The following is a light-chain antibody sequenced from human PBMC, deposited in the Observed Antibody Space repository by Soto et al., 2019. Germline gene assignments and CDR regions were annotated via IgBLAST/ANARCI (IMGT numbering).Light chain of an antibody. CDR3: SSYAGSNNFVV. CDR2: EVS. Sequence: QSALTQPPSASGSPGQSVTISCTGTSSDVGGYNYVSWYQQHPGKAPKLIIYEVSKRPSGVPDRFSGSKSGNTASLPVSGLQAEDEADYYCSSYAGSNNFVVFGGGTKVTVL. V-gene: IGLV2-8*01. CDR1: SSDVGGYNY. J-gene: IGLJ2*01.